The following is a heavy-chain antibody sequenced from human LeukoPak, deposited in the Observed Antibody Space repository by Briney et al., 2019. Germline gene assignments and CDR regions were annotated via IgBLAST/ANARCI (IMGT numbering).Heavy chain of an antibody. Sequence: SETLSLTCTVSGGSISSSSYYWGWIRQPPGKGLEWIGSIYYSGSTYYNPSLKSRVTISVDTSKNQFSLKLNSVTAADTAVYYCARGPTTVTRAFDYWGQGTLVTVSS. V-gene: IGHV4-39*07. CDR3: ARGPTTVTRAFDY. D-gene: IGHD4-17*01. CDR2: IYYSGST. CDR1: GGSISSSSYY. J-gene: IGHJ4*02.